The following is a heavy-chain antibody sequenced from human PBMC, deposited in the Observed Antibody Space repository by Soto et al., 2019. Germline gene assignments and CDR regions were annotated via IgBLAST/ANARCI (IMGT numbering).Heavy chain of an antibody. J-gene: IGHJ4*02. Sequence: EASVKVSCKASGYTFTSYAMHWVRQAPGQRLEWMGWINAGNGNTKYSQKFQGRVTITRDTSASTAYMELSSLRSEDTAVYYCARDYYDSSGSRVVDYWGQGTLVTVSS. D-gene: IGHD3-22*01. CDR2: INAGNGNT. V-gene: IGHV1-3*01. CDR3: ARDYYDSSGSRVVDY. CDR1: GYTFTSYA.